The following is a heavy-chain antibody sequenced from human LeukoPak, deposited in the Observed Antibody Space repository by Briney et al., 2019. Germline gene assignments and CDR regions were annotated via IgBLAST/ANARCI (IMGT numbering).Heavy chain of an antibody. Sequence: SETLSLTCVVYGGSFSGYYWSWIRQSPGKGLEWIGEINHRGSTNYNPSLKRRVTISLDTSKNQFSLKLSSATAADTAVYYCAKSLYGSGSYYNWFDPWGQGTLVTVSS. J-gene: IGHJ5*02. D-gene: IGHD3-10*01. CDR3: AKSLYGSGSYYNWFDP. CDR1: GGSFSGYY. CDR2: INHRGST. V-gene: IGHV4-34*01.